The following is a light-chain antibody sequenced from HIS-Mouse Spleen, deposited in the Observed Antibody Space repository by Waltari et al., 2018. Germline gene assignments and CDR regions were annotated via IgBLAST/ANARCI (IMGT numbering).Light chain of an antibody. Sequence: SYELTQPPSVSVSPGQTARITCSGDALPNQYASCYQQKPGQAPVLVIYKDSERPSGIPERFSGSSSGTTVTLTISGVQAEDEADYYCQSADSSGTYSVVFGGGTKLTVL. CDR1: ALPNQY. CDR3: QSADSSGTYSVV. CDR2: KDS. J-gene: IGLJ2*01. V-gene: IGLV3-25*03.